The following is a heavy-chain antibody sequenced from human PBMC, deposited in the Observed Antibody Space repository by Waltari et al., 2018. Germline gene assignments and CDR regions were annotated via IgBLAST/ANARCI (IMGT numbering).Heavy chain of an antibody. CDR2: IYHSGGT. J-gene: IGHJ4*02. CDR1: GYSISSGYY. Sequence: QVQLQESGPGLVKPSETLSLTCAVSGYSISSGYYWGWIRQPPGKGLEWIGSIYHSGGTYYNPSLKSRVTISVDTSKNQFSLKLSSVTAADTAVYYCARASVTYYDFWSGYPYYFDYWGQGTLVTVSS. D-gene: IGHD3-3*01. CDR3: ARASVTYYDFWSGYPYYFDY. V-gene: IGHV4-38-2*01.